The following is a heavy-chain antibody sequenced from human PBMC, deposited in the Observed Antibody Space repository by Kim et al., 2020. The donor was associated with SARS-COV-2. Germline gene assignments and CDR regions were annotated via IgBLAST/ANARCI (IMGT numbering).Heavy chain of an antibody. Sequence: GGSLRLSCAASGFTCSSYAMHWFRQSPGKGLEYVSALSSNWGSTYYANSVKGGFTISRGTSKNTLYLQMGSLRAEDMAVYYCARAGESVVVPAAMFGWFDPWGQGTLVTVSS. D-gene: IGHD2-2*01. CDR3: ARAGESVVVPAAMFGWFDP. V-gene: IGHV3-64*01. CDR1: GFTCSSYA. J-gene: IGHJ5*02. CDR2: LSSNWGST.